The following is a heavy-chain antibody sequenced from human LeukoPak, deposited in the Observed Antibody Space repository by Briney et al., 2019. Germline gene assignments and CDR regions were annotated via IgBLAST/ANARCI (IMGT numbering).Heavy chain of an antibody. CDR3: ARGSQLLLYLGDY. V-gene: IGHV1-69*06. Sequence: SVKVSCKASGGTFSSYAISWVRQAPGQGLEWMGGIIPIFGTANYAQKFQGRVTITADKSTSTAYMELSSLRSEDTAVYYCARGSQLLLYLGDYWGQGTLVTVSS. CDR1: GGTFSSYA. CDR2: IIPIFGTA. D-gene: IGHD2-2*02. J-gene: IGHJ4*02.